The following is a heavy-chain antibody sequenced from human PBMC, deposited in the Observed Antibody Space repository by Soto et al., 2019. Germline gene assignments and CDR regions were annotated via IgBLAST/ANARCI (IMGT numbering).Heavy chain of an antibody. D-gene: IGHD3-10*01. J-gene: IGHJ4*02. CDR2: FDPEDGET. CDR1: GYTLTELS. V-gene: IGHV1-24*01. Sequence: ASVKVSCKVSGYTLTELSMHWVRQAPGKGLEWMGGFDPEDGETIYAQKFQGRVTMTEDTSTDTAYMELSSLRSEDTAVYYCATDLRDYYGSDYWGQGTLVTVSS. CDR3: ATDLRDYYGSDY.